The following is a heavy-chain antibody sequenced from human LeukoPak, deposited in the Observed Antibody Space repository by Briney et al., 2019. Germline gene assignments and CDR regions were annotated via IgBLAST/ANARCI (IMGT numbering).Heavy chain of an antibody. V-gene: IGHV5-51*01. D-gene: IGHD3-10*01. CDR1: GYSFTSYW. J-gene: IGHJ6*02. CDR3: ARHRGSGSYYRPGMDV. CDR2: IYPCDSDT. Sequence: GESLKISCKGSGYSFTSYWIGWVRQMPGKGLEWMGIIYPCDSDTRYSPSFQGQVTISADKSISTAYLQWSSLKASDTAMYYCARHRGSGSYYRPGMDVWGQGTTVTVSS.